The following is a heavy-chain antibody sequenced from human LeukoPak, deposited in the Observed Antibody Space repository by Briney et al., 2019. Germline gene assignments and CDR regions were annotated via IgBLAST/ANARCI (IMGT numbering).Heavy chain of an antibody. V-gene: IGHV3-23*01. D-gene: IGHD6-19*01. J-gene: IGHJ4*02. Sequence: GGSLRLSCAASGFTFSSYATSWVRQAPGKGLEWVSAVSGSGGSTYYADSVKGRFTISRDNSKNTHYLQMNSLRAEDTAVYYCAKTVIYTSGWYRFDYWGQGTLVTVSS. CDR1: GFTFSSYA. CDR2: VSGSGGST. CDR3: AKTVIYTSGWYRFDY.